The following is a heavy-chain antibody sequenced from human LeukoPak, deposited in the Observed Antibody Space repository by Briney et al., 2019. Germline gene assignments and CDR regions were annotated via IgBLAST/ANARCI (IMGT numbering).Heavy chain of an antibody. CDR3: ARRPVAGTGYFDY. J-gene: IGHJ4*02. D-gene: IGHD6-19*01. CDR2: ISGTGAGT. Sequence: GGSLRLSCAASGFTFSNYAVSWVRQAPGKGLEWVSAISGTGAGTYYADSVKGRFTISRDNSKNTLYLQMNSLRAEDTAVYFCARRPVAGTGYFDYWGQGALVTVSS. CDR1: GFTFSNYA. V-gene: IGHV3-23*01.